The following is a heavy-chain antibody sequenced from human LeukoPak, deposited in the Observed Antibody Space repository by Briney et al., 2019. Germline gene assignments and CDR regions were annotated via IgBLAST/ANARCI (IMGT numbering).Heavy chain of an antibody. Sequence: SETLSLTCAVYGGSFSGYYWSWVRQPPGKGLEWIGEIYHSGSTNYNPSLKSRVTISVDTSKNQFSLKLSSVTAADTAVYYCARSGPGEYDSSGYHDYWGQGTLVTVSS. D-gene: IGHD3-22*01. CDR1: GGSFSGYY. V-gene: IGHV4-34*01. CDR2: IYHSGST. CDR3: ARSGPGEYDSSGYHDY. J-gene: IGHJ4*02.